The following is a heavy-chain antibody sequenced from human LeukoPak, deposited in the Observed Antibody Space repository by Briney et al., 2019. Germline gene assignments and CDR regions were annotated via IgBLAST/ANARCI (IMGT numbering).Heavy chain of an antibody. D-gene: IGHD6-6*01. CDR3: ARQVAARYNWFDP. J-gene: IGHJ5*02. V-gene: IGHV4-4*09. CDR2: IYTSGST. CDR1: GGSISSYY. Sequence: PSETLSLTCTVSGGSISSYYWSWIRQPPGKGLEWIGYIYTSGSTNYNPSLKSRVTISVDTSKNQFSLKLSSVTAADTALYYCARQVAARYNWFDPWGQGTLVTVSS.